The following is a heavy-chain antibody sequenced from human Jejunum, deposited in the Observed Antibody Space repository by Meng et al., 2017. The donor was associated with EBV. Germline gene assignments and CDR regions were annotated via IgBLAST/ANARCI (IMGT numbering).Heavy chain of an antibody. CDR2: YYNSGST. CDR3: ARQGPSGRTFDY. V-gene: IGHV4-39*01. CDR1: GASISSSSYY. Sequence: QRQRQELGPGLGMLSQPLSLTCSVSGASISSSSYYWGWIRQPPGKGLEWIGTYYNSGSTYYKPSLKRRVTISVDTSKNQFSLKLISVTAADTAAYYCARQGPSGRTFDYWGQGTLVTVSS. J-gene: IGHJ4*02. D-gene: IGHD1-26*01.